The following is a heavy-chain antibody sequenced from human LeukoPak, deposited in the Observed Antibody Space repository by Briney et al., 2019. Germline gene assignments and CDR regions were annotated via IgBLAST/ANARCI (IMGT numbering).Heavy chain of an antibody. CDR1: GFTFSNYG. CDR2: ISGSGGST. D-gene: IGHD1-7*01. CDR3: ARAGGGPTTLYWYFDI. V-gene: IGHV3-23*01. Sequence: GGSLRLSCAASGFTFSNYGMSWVRQAPGKGLEWVSGISGSGGSTYYADSVKGRFTISRDNSKNTMYMQMNSLRAEDTAVYYCARAGGGPTTLYWYFDIWGRGTLVTVSS. J-gene: IGHJ2*01.